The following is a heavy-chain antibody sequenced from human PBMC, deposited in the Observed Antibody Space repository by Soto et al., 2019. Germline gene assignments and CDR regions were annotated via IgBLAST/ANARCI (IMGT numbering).Heavy chain of an antibody. CDR1: GFTFSSYA. CDR2: ISYDGSNK. CDR3: ARDEIRFSWAYGMDV. Sequence: QVQLVESGGGVVQPGRSLRLSCAASGFTFSSYAMHWVRQAPGKGLEWVAVISYDGSNKYYADSVKGRFTISRDNSKNTLYLQMNSLRAEDTAVYYCARDEIRFSWAYGMDVWGQETTVTVSS. V-gene: IGHV3-30-3*01. D-gene: IGHD3-3*01. J-gene: IGHJ6*02.